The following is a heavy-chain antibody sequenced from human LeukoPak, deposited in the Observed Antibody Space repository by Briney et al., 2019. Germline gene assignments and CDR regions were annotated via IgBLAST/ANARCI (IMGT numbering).Heavy chain of an antibody. J-gene: IGHJ4*02. Sequence: ASVKVSCKASGYTFTSYYMHWVRQAPGQGLEWMGIINPSGGSTSYAQKFQGRVTMTRDMSTSTVYMELSSLRSDDTAVYYCARDAGLLWFGELFYFDYWGQGTLVTVSS. D-gene: IGHD3-10*01. CDR2: INPSGGST. CDR3: ARDAGLLWFGELFYFDY. CDR1: GYTFTSYY. V-gene: IGHV1-46*01.